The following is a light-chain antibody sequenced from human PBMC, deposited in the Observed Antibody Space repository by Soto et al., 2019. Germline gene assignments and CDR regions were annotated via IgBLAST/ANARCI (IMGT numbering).Light chain of an antibody. CDR2: VTS. CDR3: QQTYSAPGT. J-gene: IGKJ1*01. CDR1: QNITKF. V-gene: IGKV1-39*01. Sequence: DIQMTQSPSSLSASVGDRVSVTCRPSQNITKFLNWYQEKPGQAPKVLIYVTSKLENGVPSRFSGSGSGTEFTLTISSLQPEDFATYYCQQTYSAPGTFGQGTRVEV.